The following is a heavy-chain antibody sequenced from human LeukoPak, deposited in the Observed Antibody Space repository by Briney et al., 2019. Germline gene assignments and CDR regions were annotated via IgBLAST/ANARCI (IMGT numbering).Heavy chain of an antibody. V-gene: IGHV3-21*01. J-gene: IGHJ6*03. Sequence: GGSLRLSCAASGFTFSSYSMNWVRQAPGKGLEWVSSISSSSSYIYYADSVKGRFTISRDNAKNSLYLQMNSLRAEDTAVYYCARDSITQYYDFWWVEDYYYYMDVWGKGTTVTVSS. CDR3: ARDSITQYYDFWWVEDYYYYMDV. D-gene: IGHD3-3*01. CDR2: ISSSSSYI. CDR1: GFTFSSYS.